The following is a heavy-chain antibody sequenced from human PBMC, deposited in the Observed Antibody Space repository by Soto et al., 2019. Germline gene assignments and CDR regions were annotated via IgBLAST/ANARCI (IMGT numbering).Heavy chain of an antibody. J-gene: IGHJ4*02. CDR3: ARGDPSTYMRLPFDL. D-gene: IGHD6-25*01. Sequence: QVQLVQSGAEVKKPGASVTDYCKASGYTFTTYGISWVRQAPGQGLEWMGWISIYSGNTGYAHNLQGRVTITRDTTTSTAYMELRSLRSADTAAYYCARGDPSTYMRLPFDLWDQATLVTVSS. CDR2: ISIYSGNT. CDR1: GYTFTTYG. V-gene: IGHV1-18*04.